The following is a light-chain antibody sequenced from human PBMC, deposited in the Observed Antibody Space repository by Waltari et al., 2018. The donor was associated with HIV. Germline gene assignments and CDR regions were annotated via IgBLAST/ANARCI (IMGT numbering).Light chain of an antibody. CDR3: QQYEASPPMYT. CDR1: QNINSNY. V-gene: IGKV3-20*01. J-gene: IGKJ2*01. Sequence: EPVLTQSPGTLSLSSGERATLSCRASQNINSNYLAWYQHKPGLPPRVLIYAASTRAAGIPDRFSGGGSGTDFTLTISRLGPEDFAIYFCQQYEASPPMYTFGQGTRLEV. CDR2: AAS.